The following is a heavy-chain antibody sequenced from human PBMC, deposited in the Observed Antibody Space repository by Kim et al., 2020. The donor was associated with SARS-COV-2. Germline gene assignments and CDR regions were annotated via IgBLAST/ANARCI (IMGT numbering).Heavy chain of an antibody. CDR3: TREPCSGGSCFGMDV. J-gene: IGHJ6*02. Sequence: DPVKGRFTISRDNSKNTVYLQMSSRRAEDTAVYYCTREPCSGGSCFGMDVWGQGTTVTVSS. V-gene: IGHV3-30*07. D-gene: IGHD2-15*01.